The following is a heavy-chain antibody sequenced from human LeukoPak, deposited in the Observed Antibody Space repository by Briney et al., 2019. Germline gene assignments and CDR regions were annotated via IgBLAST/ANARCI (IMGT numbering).Heavy chain of an antibody. J-gene: IGHJ3*02. CDR3: AKDRVFSGIRRLGSFDI. Sequence: GFLRPSCAASGFTFSSYAMSWVRQAPGKGLEWVSAISGSGGSTYYADSVKGRFTISRDNSKNTLYLQMNSLRAEDTAVYYCAKDRVFSGIRRLGSFDIWGQGTMVTVSS. CDR2: ISGSGGST. V-gene: IGHV3-23*01. D-gene: IGHD3-10*01. CDR1: GFTFSSYA.